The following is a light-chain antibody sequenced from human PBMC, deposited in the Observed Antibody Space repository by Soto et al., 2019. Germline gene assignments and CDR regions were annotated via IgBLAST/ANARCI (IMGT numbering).Light chain of an antibody. CDR1: SSDVGSYNF. J-gene: IGLJ2*01. CDR2: EGS. CDR3: SSYAGSTTFVV. Sequence: QSALTQPASVSGSPGPSITISCTGTSSDVGSYNFVSWYQQHPGKAPKVMIYEGSKRPSGVSNRFSGSKSGNTASLTISGLQAEDEADYYCSSYAGSTTFVVFGGGTKLTVL. V-gene: IGLV2-23*03.